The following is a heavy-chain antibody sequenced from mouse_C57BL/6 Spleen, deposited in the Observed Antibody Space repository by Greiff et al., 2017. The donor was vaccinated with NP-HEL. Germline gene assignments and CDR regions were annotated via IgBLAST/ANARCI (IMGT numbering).Heavy chain of an antibody. D-gene: IGHD1-1*01. CDR2: INPNNGGT. J-gene: IGHJ1*03. CDR1: GYTFTDYN. V-gene: IGHV1-18*01. CDR3: ARRDYYGNYWYFDV. Sequence: VQLKESGPELVKPGASVKIPCKASGYTFTDYNMDWVKQSHGKSLEWIGDINPNNGGTIYNQKFKGKATLTVDKSSSTAYMELRSLTSEDTAVYYCARRDYYGNYWYFDVWGTGTTVTVSS.